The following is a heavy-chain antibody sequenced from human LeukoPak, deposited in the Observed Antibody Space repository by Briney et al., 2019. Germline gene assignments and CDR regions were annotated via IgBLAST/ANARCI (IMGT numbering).Heavy chain of an antibody. CDR2: ISWNSGSI. Sequence: GRSLRLSCAASGFTFDDYAMHWVRQAPGKGLEWVSGISWNSGSIGYADSVKGRFTISRDNAKNSLYLQMNSLRAEDTALYYCAKDKAYSAGPDSWSDPWGQGTLVTVSS. J-gene: IGHJ5*02. V-gene: IGHV3-9*01. CDR3: AKDKAYSAGPDSWSDP. D-gene: IGHD6-13*01. CDR1: GFTFDDYA.